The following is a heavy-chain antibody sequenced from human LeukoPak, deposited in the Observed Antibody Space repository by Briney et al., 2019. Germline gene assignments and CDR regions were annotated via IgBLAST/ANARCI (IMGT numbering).Heavy chain of an antibody. CDR2: ISSSSSTI. D-gene: IGHD2-2*01. J-gene: IGHJ5*02. V-gene: IGHV3-11*04. CDR3: ARDSPRLPARGWFDP. CDR1: GFTFSDYY. Sequence: PGGSLRLSCAASGFTFSDYYMSWIRQAPGKGLEWVSYISSSSSTIYYADSVKGRFTISRDNAKNSLYLQMNSLRAEDTAVYYCARDSPRLPARGWFDPWGQGTLVTVSS.